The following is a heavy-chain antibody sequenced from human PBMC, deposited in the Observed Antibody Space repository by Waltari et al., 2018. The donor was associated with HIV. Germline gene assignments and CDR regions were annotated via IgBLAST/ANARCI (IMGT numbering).Heavy chain of an antibody. J-gene: IGHJ4*02. CDR2: IYHSGST. CDR3: ASSPLDNIAAAVPDY. V-gene: IGHV4-38-2*02. CDR1: GYSISSGYY. Sequence: QVQLQESGPGLVKPSETLSLTCTVSGYSISSGYYWGWIRQPPGKGLEWIGSIYHSGSTYYNPSLKSRVTISVDTSKNQFSLKLSSVTAADTAVYYCASSPLDNIAAAVPDYWGQGTLVTVSS. D-gene: IGHD6-13*01.